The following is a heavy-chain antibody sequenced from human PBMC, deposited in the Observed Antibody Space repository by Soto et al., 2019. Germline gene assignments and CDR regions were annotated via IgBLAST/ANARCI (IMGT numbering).Heavy chain of an antibody. CDR2: IYYNGNT. CDR3: ARGSYYDILTGYYSTPYFDY. D-gene: IGHD3-9*01. Sequence: PSETLSLTCIVSGASLSSSSYYWAWIRQPPGKGLEWIGTIYYNGNTYYNPSLKSRVTISVDRSKNQFSLKLSSVTAADTAVYYCARGSYYDILTGYYSTPYFDYWGQGTLVTVSS. CDR1: GASLSSSSYY. J-gene: IGHJ4*02. V-gene: IGHV4-39*07.